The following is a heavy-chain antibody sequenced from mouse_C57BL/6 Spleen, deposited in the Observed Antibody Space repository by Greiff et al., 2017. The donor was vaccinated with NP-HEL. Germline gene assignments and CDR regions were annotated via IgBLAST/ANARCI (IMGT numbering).Heavy chain of an antibody. Sequence: QVQLQQPGAELVMPGASVKLSCKASGYTFTSYWMHWVKQRPGQGLEWIGEIDPSDSYTNYNQKFKGKSTLTVDKSSSTAYMQLSSLTSEASAVYYCARDLTGTGDYFDYWGQGTTLTVSS. CDR3: ARDLTGTGDYFDY. CDR2: IDPSDSYT. CDR1: GYTFTSYW. J-gene: IGHJ2*01. D-gene: IGHD4-1*01. V-gene: IGHV1-69*01.